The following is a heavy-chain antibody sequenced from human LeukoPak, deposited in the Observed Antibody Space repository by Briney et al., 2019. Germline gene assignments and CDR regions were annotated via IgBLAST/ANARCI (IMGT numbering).Heavy chain of an antibody. D-gene: IGHD3-22*01. CDR2: INPNRGGT. CDR3: ARVLAYYYDSSGSNFDY. J-gene: IGHJ4*02. CDR1: GYTFTGYY. V-gene: IGHV1-2*02. Sequence: ASVKVSCKASGYTFTGYYMHWVRQAPGQGVEWRGWINPNRGGTNYAQKFQGRVTMNRDTTISTAYMEVRRLRDEDTAVYYCARVLAYYYDSSGSNFDYWGQGTLVTVSS.